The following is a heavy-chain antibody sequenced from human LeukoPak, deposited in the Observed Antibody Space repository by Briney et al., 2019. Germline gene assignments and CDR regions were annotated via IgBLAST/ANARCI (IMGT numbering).Heavy chain of an antibody. CDR1: GGSFSGYY. V-gene: IGHV4-34*01. CDR2: INHSGST. Sequence: SETLSLTCAVSGGSFSGYYWSWIRQPPGKGLEWIGEINHSGSTNYNPSLKSRVTISVDTSKNQFSLKLSSVTAADTAVYYCARMGLYCSSTSCKNYYYYGMDVWGQGTTVTVSS. J-gene: IGHJ6*02. CDR3: ARMGLYCSSTSCKNYYYYGMDV. D-gene: IGHD2-2*01.